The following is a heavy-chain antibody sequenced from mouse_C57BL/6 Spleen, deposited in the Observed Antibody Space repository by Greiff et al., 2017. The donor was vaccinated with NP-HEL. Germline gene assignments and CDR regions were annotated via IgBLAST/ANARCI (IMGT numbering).Heavy chain of an antibody. D-gene: IGHD1-1*01. Sequence: QVQLQQSGAELVKPGASVKISCKASGYAFSSYWMNWVKQRPGKGLEWIGQIYPGDGDTNYNGKFKGKATLTADKSSSTAYMQLSSLTSEDSAVYFCAFITTVVEAMDYWGQGTSVTVSS. J-gene: IGHJ4*01. CDR3: AFITTVVEAMDY. CDR1: GYAFSSYW. V-gene: IGHV1-80*01. CDR2: IYPGDGDT.